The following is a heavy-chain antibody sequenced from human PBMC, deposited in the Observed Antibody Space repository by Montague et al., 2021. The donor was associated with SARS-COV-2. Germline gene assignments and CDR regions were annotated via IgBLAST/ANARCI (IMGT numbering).Heavy chain of an antibody. CDR1: GFTFDTFA. D-gene: IGHD3-9*01. V-gene: IGHV3-23*03. CDR2: SCSGGCDT. CDR3: AKADDYFDSGIDH. Sequence: SRRLSCAASGFTFDTFAMNWVRQAPGKGLEWVAVSCSGGCDTYYAESVKGRFIISRGNSRKTLYLQMKSLRAEDTAVYYCAKADDYFDSGIDHWGQGTLVTVSS. J-gene: IGHJ4*02.